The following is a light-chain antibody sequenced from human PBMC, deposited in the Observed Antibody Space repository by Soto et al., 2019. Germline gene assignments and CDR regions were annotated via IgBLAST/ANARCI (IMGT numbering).Light chain of an antibody. CDR3: MQGLQTRFT. CDR2: LGS. V-gene: IGKV2-28*01. CDR1: QTLLRSNGYNY. J-gene: IGKJ3*01. Sequence: DIVMTQSPLSMPVTPGEPASISCRSSQTLLRSNGYNYLEWYVQKPGQSPRLLIYLGSTRASGVPDRFSGSGSGTDFTLKIIRVEPEDVGIYYCMQGLQTRFTFGPGTRVEIK.